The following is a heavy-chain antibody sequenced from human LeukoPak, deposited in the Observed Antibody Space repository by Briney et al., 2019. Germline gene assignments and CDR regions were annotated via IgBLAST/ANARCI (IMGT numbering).Heavy chain of an antibody. J-gene: IGHJ4*02. D-gene: IGHD3-3*01. Sequence: PSETLSXXXTVSGGSISSDYWSWVRQPPGKGLEWSGDIYYSGSTNYNPSLTSRGTISADTCKKQFSRKLSSVTAAATAVYYCANSTAIFGVSLFDSWGQGTLVTVSS. V-gene: IGHV4-59*01. CDR3: ANSTAIFGVSLFDS. CDR2: IYYSGST. CDR1: GGSISSDY.